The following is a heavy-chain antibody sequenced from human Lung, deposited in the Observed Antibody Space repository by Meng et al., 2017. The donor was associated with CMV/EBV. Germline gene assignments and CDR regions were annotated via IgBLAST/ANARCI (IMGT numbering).Heavy chain of an antibody. CDR2: ISNGCAYI. Sequence: VVSLRLXCAASGFMFSDYSINRVRQAPGKGLEWVSSISNGCAYIDYADSVKGRFTISRDNAQNSLYLQMNSLRAEDTAVYYCWRDVRPRSSVYFAIDYFYALDVWGQGTXVTGAS. CDR1: GFMFSDYS. CDR3: WRDVRPRSSVYFAIDYFYALDV. V-gene: IGHV3-21*01. J-gene: IGHJ6*02. D-gene: IGHD5/OR15-5a*01.